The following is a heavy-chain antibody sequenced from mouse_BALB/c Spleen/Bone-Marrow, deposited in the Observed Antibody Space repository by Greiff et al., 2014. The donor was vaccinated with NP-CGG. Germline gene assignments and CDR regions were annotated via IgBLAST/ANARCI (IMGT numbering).Heavy chain of an antibody. Sequence: DVKLVESGGGLVKPGGSLKLSCAASGFAFSSYDMSWVRQTPEKRLEWVAYISSGGGSTYYPDTVKDRFTISRDNAKNTLYLQMSSLKSEDTAMYYCARQGYGYVDFDVWGAGTTVTVSS. V-gene: IGHV5-12-1*01. J-gene: IGHJ1*01. D-gene: IGHD1-2*01. CDR1: GFAFSSYD. CDR3: ARQGYGYVDFDV. CDR2: ISSGGGST.